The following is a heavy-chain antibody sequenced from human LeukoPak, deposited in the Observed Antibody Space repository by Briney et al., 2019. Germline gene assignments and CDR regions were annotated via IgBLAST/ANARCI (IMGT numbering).Heavy chain of an antibody. CDR1: GYTFTNCA. V-gene: IGHV1-3*01. CDR3: ARTITMLRGVMTYFDY. J-gene: IGHJ4*02. Sequence: ASVKVSCKASGYTFTNCAMHWVCQAPGQRLEWMGWINAVNGNTKYSQKFQGRVTITRDTSASTAYMELSSLRSEDTAVYYCARTITMLRGVMTYFDYWGQGTLVTVSS. CDR2: INAVNGNT. D-gene: IGHD3-10*01.